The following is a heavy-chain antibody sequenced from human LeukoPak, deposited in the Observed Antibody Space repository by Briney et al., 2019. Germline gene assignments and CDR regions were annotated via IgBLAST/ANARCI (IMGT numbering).Heavy chain of an antibody. Sequence: ASVNVSSKVPRYTFTAYHFEWVRLATGQGLDWSGWINFNSGVTRYAQQFQGRVTMTRDTSITTAYMELSRLGSDGTAVYYCARDETAATGIAMDVWGQGTRVSVSS. V-gene: IGHV1-2*02. D-gene: IGHD6-13*01. J-gene: IGHJ6*02. CDR1: RYTFTAYH. CDR2: INFNSGVT. CDR3: ARDETAATGIAMDV.